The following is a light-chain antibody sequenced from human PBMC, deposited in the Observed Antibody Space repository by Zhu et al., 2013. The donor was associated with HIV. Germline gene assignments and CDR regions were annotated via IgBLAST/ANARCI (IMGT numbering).Light chain of an antibody. CDR2: AAS. J-gene: IGKJ1*01. CDR1: QSVTNN. Sequence: EIVMTQSPATLSVSPGDTATLSCRASQSVTNNLAWYQQKVGQAPRLLIYAASTRVAGVPGRFTGSGSGTEFTLTISSLQSEDVAVYYCQQSNKWPPGTWTFGQGTKVEIK. CDR3: QQSNKWPPGTWT. V-gene: IGKV3-15*01.